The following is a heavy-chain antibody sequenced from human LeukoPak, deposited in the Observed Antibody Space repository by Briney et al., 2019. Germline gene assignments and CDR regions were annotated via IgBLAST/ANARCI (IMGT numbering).Heavy chain of an antibody. CDR2: INPSGGST. CDR3: ARADCGGDCHPSTYFDY. Sequence: ASVKLSFKASVYTFTSYYMHWGRHAPPQGLEWMGIINPSGGSTSYAQKFQGRVNMTRDTSTSTVYMELSSLRSEDTAVYYCARADCGGDCHPSTYFDYWGQGTLVTVSS. J-gene: IGHJ4*02. D-gene: IGHD2-21*01. V-gene: IGHV1-46*01. CDR1: VYTFTSYY.